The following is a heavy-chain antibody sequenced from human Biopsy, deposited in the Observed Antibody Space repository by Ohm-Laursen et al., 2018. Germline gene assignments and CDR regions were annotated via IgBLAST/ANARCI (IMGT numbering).Heavy chain of an antibody. V-gene: IGHV4-38-2*02. CDR2: VYDSGKS. D-gene: IGHD3-9*01. Sequence: GTLSLTCAVSGFSISSGYYWGWIRQPPGKGLEWIGSVYDSGKSYYNPFLKSRVTISVDVSKNQFSLKLSSVTAADTAVYYCARDRFDLLTPNWFDPWGQGTLVTVSS. CDR1: GFSISSGYY. J-gene: IGHJ5*02. CDR3: ARDRFDLLTPNWFDP.